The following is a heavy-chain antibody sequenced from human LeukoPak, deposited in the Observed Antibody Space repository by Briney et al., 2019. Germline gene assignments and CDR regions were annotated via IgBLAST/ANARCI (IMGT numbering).Heavy chain of an antibody. CDR3: AKDFTLKKYYYDSSGYPADI. CDR1: GFTFSSYA. Sequence: PGGSLRLSCAASGFTFSSYAMSWVRQAPGKGLEWVSAISGSGGSTYYADPVKGRFTISRDNSKNTLYLQMNSLRAEDTAVYYCAKDFTLKKYYYDSSGYPADIWGQGTMVTVSS. J-gene: IGHJ3*02. D-gene: IGHD3-22*01. V-gene: IGHV3-23*01. CDR2: ISGSGGST.